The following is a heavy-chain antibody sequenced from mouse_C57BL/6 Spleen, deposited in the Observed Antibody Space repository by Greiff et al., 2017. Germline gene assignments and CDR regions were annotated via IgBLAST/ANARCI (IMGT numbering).Heavy chain of an antibody. J-gene: IGHJ2*01. CDR2: IDPEDGDT. CDR3: TRVYYSNRFDY. V-gene: IGHV14-1*01. CDR1: GFNIKDYY. D-gene: IGHD2-5*01. Sequence: EVKLMESGAELVRPGASVKLSCTASGFNIKDYYMHWVKQRPEQGLEWIGRIDPEDGDTEYAPKFQGKATMTADTSSNTAYLQLSSLTSEDTAVYYCTRVYYSNRFDYWGQGTTLTVSS.